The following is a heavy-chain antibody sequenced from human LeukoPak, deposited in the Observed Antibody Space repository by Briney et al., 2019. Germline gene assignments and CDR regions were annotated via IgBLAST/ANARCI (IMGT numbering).Heavy chain of an antibody. D-gene: IGHD5-18*01. CDR3: ARGQLYFDY. J-gene: IGHJ4*02. Sequence: SETLSLTCAVYGGSFSGYYWSWIRQPPGKGLEWIGEINHSGSTNYNPSLKSRVTISVDTSMNQFSLKLSSVTAADTAVYYCARGQLYFDYWGQGTLVTVSS. CDR2: INHSGST. V-gene: IGHV4-34*01. CDR1: GGSFSGYY.